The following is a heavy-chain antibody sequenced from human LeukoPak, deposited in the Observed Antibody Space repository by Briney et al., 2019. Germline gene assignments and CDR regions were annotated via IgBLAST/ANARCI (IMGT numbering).Heavy chain of an antibody. Sequence: PSETLSLTCTVSGGSISSGGYYWGWIRQPPGKGLEWIGSIYYSGSTYYNPSLKSRVTISVDTSKNQFSLKLSSVTAADTAVYYCARVPIVVVTADYWGQGTLVTVSS. CDR1: GGSISSGGYY. CDR3: ARVPIVVVTADY. D-gene: IGHD2-21*02. V-gene: IGHV4-39*07. CDR2: IYYSGST. J-gene: IGHJ4*02.